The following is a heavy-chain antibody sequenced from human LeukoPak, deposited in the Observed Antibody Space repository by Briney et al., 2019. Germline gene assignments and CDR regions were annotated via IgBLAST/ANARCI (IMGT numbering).Heavy chain of an antibody. CDR1: GFTVSSNY. CDR3: ARVKGGIAAAGNYFDY. D-gene: IGHD6-13*01. CDR2: IGYDGRNK. J-gene: IGHJ4*02. V-gene: IGHV3-30*02. Sequence: GGSLRLSCAASGFTVSSNYMSWVRQAPGKGLEWVTFIGYDGRNKYYADSVKGRITISRDNSKNTLHLQMNSLRTEDTAVYYCARVKGGIAAAGNYFDYWGQGTLVTVSS.